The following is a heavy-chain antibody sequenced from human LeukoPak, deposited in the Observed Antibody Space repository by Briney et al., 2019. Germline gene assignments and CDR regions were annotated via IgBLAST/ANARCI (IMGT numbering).Heavy chain of an antibody. Sequence: SGESLRLSCAASGLTFSDYSMNWVRQAPGKGLEWVSYIDGSGDTIYYADSVKGRFTISRDNAKNSLDLQMNSLRDEDTAVYYCSRRFDCWGQGTLVTVSS. CDR1: GLTFSDYS. J-gene: IGHJ4*02. CDR2: IDGSGDTI. CDR3: SRRFDC. V-gene: IGHV3-48*02.